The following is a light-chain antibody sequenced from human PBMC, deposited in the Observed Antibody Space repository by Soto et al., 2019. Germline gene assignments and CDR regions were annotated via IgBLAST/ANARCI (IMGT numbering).Light chain of an antibody. V-gene: IGKV3-20*01. J-gene: IGKJ2*01. CDR3: QQYGSSPPYT. CDR2: GAS. Sequence: EIVLTQSPGTLSLSPGERATLSCRASQSVSSSYSAWFQQNPGQAPRLLLYGASTRATGIPDRFSGSGSGTDFTLTISRLEPEDFAVYYCQQYGSSPPYTFGQGTKLEIK. CDR1: QSVSSSY.